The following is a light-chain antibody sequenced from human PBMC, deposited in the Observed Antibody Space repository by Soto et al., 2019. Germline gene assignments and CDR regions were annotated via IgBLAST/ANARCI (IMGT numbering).Light chain of an antibody. CDR1: SSDVGGYNY. V-gene: IGLV2-14*01. J-gene: IGLJ1*01. CDR2: DVS. Sequence: QSVLTQPASVSGSPGQSITISCTGTSSDVGGYNYVFWYQQHPGKAPKLMIYDVSNRPSGVSNRFSGSKSGNTASLTISGLQAEDEADYYCSSYTSSSAYVFGTGTKLTVL. CDR3: SSYTSSSAYV.